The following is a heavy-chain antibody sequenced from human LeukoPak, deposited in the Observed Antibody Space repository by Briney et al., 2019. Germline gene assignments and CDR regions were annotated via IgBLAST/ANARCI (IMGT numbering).Heavy chain of an antibody. V-gene: IGHV3-23*01. D-gene: IGHD2-2*02. CDR2: IGGSGGST. Sequence: GGSLRLSCAASGFTFSSYAMSWVRQAPGKGLEWVSVIGGSGGSTYYADSVKGRFTISRDDSMNSLFLQMNSLRAEDTAIYYCAKQRRTSCYMAIDYWGQGTLVTVSS. CDR3: AKQRRTSCYMAIDY. CDR1: GFTFSSYA. J-gene: IGHJ4*02.